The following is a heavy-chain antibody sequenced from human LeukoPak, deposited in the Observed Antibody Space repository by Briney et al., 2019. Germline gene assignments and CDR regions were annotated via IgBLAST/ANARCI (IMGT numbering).Heavy chain of an antibody. Sequence: SETLSLTCTVSGGSISTYYWSWIRQPPGKGLEWIGYIYYSGSTNYNPSLKSRVTISVDTSRNQFSLKLSSVTAADTALYYCARSRGYFDYWGQGTLVTVSS. V-gene: IGHV4-59*01. D-gene: IGHD6-13*01. J-gene: IGHJ4*02. CDR2: IYYSGST. CDR3: ARSRGYFDY. CDR1: GGSISTYY.